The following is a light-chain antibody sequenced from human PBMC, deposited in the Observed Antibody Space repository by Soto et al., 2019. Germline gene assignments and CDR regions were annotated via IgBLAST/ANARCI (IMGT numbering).Light chain of an antibody. J-gene: IGLJ1*01. Sequence: QSVLTQPASVSGSPGQSITISCTGASSYVGGYHYVSWYQLLPGKAPKLILFEVNIRPSGVSYRFPGSKSGNTASLTISGLQAEDEADYFCSSYSISTAYLFGTGTKVTVL. CDR1: SSYVGGYHY. CDR2: EVN. CDR3: SSYSISTAYL. V-gene: IGLV2-14*01.